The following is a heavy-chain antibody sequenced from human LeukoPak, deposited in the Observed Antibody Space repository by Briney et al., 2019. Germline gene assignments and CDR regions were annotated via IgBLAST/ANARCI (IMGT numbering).Heavy chain of an antibody. Sequence: GGSLRLSCAASGFTFSSYWMHWVRQAPGKGLVWVARINGDGSSTSYADSVKGRFTIPRDNAKNTLYLQMSSLRAEDTAVYYCARGRYCSSTSCYWIDYWGQGTLVTVSS. V-gene: IGHV3-74*01. CDR3: ARGRYCSSTSCYWIDY. J-gene: IGHJ4*02. D-gene: IGHD2-2*01. CDR2: INGDGSST. CDR1: GFTFSSYW.